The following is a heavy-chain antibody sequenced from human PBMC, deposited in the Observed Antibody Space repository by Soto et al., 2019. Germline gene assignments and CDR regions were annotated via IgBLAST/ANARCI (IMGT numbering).Heavy chain of an antibody. CDR2: IKQDGSEK. CDR3: ARECSGGDCYDY. CDR1: GFTFSSYW. Sequence: PGGSLRLYXAASGFTFSSYWMSWVRQAPGKGLEWVANIKQDGSEKYYVDSVKGRFTISRDNAKNSLYLQMNSLRAEDTAVYYCARECSGGDCYDYWGQGTLVTVSS. D-gene: IGHD2-15*01. J-gene: IGHJ4*02. V-gene: IGHV3-7*03.